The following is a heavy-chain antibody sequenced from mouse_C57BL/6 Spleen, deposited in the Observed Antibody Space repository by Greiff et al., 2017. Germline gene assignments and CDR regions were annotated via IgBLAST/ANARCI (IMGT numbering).Heavy chain of an antibody. V-gene: IGHV14-2*01. D-gene: IGHD1-1*01. J-gene: IGHJ2*01. Sequence: EVKLMESGAELVKPGASVKLSCTASGFNIKDYYMHWVKQRTEQGLEWIGRIDPEDGETKYAPKFQGKATITADTSSNTAYLQLSSLTSEDTAVYYCTRTDYSSTLYYFDYWGQGTTLTVSS. CDR3: TRTDYSSTLYYFDY. CDR2: IDPEDGET. CDR1: GFNIKDYY.